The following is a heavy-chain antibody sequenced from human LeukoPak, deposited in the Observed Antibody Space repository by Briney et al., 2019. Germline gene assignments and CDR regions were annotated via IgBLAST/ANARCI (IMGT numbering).Heavy chain of an antibody. J-gene: IGHJ4*02. V-gene: IGHV4-59*01. CDR2: IYYFGNT. Sequence: PSENLSLTCSVSGGSIDTYYWSWIRQSPGKGLEWIGYIYYFGNTDYNPSLKRRVTISVDTSKNQFSLNLRSVTAADTAVYYCAKLGSPRAFWGQGILVRVSS. CDR1: GGSIDTYY. CDR3: AKLGSPRAF. D-gene: IGHD7-27*01.